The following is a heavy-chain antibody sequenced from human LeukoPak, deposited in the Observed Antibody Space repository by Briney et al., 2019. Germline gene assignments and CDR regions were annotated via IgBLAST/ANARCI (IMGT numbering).Heavy chain of an antibody. CDR3: ARSIGLTGGGVDV. V-gene: IGHV3-11*01. CDR2: VTDSGSTI. J-gene: IGHJ6*02. CDR1: GFTFRDYN. Sequence: GGSLRLSCAASGFTFRDYNMNWVRQAPGKGLEWVSYVTDSGSTIHYADSVNGRFTISRDNAKNSLYLQMNSLRAEDSAVYYCARSIGLTGGGVDVWGRGTTVTVSS. D-gene: IGHD3-9*01.